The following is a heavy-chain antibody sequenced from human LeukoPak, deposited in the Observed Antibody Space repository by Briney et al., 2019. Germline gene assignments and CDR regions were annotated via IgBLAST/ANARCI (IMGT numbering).Heavy chain of an antibody. D-gene: IGHD3-3*01. J-gene: IGHJ4*02. CDR2: INPSGGST. CDR3: ARDGRPVLRFLEWMRERQDYFDY. V-gene: IGHV1-46*01. Sequence: ASVKVSCKASGYTFTGYYMHWVRQAPGQGLEWMGIINPSGGSTSYAQKFQGRVTMTKDMSTSTVYMELSSLRSEDTAVYYCARDGRPVLRFLEWMRERQDYFDYWGQGTVVTVSS. CDR1: GYTFTGYY.